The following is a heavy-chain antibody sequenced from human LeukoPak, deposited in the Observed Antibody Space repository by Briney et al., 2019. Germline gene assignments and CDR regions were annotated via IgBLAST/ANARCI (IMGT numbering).Heavy chain of an antibody. V-gene: IGHV4-4*09. CDR3: ARGGHYDFWSAPDPWFDP. CDR2: IYASGST. CDR1: GGSISSYY. Sequence: SETLSLTCTVSGGSISSYYWSWIRQPPGKRLEWIGYIYASGSTNYNPSLKSRVTISVDTSKNQFSLKLSSVTAADTAVYYCARGGHYDFWSAPDPWFDPWGQGTLVTVSS. J-gene: IGHJ5*02. D-gene: IGHD3-3*01.